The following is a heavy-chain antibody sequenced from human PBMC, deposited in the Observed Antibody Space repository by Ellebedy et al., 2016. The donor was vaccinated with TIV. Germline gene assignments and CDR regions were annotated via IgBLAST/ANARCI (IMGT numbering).Heavy chain of an antibody. V-gene: IGHV1-2*02. Sequence: ASVKVSCXASGYTFTGYYMHWVRQAPGQGLEWMGWINPNSGGTNYAQKFQGRVTMTRDTSISTAYMELSSLRSEDTAVYYCAADRGCSGGSCSRQGEFDPWGQGTLVTVSS. D-gene: IGHD2-15*01. CDR2: INPNSGGT. CDR1: GYTFTGYY. J-gene: IGHJ5*02. CDR3: AADRGCSGGSCSRQGEFDP.